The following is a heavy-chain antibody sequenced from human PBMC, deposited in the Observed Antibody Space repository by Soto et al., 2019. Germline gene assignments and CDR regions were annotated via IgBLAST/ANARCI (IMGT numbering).Heavy chain of an antibody. CDR3: ARALMTTVTYWFDP. D-gene: IGHD4-4*01. CDR2: IYYSGST. J-gene: IGHJ5*02. V-gene: IGHV4-59*01. CDR1: GGSISSYY. Sequence: SETLSLTCTVSGGSISSYYWSWIRQPPGKGLEWIGYIYYSGSTNYNPSIKSRVTISVDTSKNQFSLKLSSVTAADTAVYYCARALMTTVTYWFDPWGQGTLVTVSS.